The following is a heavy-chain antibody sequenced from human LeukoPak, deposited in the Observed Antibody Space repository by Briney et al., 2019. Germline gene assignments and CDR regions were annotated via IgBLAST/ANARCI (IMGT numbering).Heavy chain of an antibody. CDR2: ISNSEAKT. J-gene: IGHJ3*02. V-gene: IGHV3-23*01. D-gene: IGHD1-26*01. CDR1: GFTFSNYA. Sequence: GGSLRLSCAASGFTFSNYAMSWVRQTPGKGLEWVSTISNSEAKTYYADSVKGRFTISRDNAKNTLYLQMNSLRAEDTALYYCTREAWEFRDSFDIWGQGTMVTVSS. CDR3: TREAWEFRDSFDI.